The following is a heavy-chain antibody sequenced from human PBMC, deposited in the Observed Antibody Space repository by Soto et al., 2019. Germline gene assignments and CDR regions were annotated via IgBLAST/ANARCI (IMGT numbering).Heavy chain of an antibody. CDR1: GFTFTSSA. V-gene: IGHV1-58*01. Sequence: SVKVSCKASGFTFTSSAVQWVRQARGQRLEWIGWIVVGSGNTNYAQKFQERVTITRDMSTSTAYMELSSLRSEDTAVYYCAAHKRITIFGVVPYHFDYWGQGTLVTV. J-gene: IGHJ4*02. CDR3: AAHKRITIFGVVPYHFDY. D-gene: IGHD3-3*01. CDR2: IVVGSGNT.